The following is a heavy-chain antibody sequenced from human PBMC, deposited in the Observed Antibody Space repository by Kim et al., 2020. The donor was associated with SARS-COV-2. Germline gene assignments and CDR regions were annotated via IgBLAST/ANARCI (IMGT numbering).Heavy chain of an antibody. D-gene: IGHD3-22*01. J-gene: IGHJ5*02. Sequence: SETLSLTCTVSGGSISSYYWSWIRQPPGKGLEWIGYIYYSGSTNYNPSLKSRVTISVDTSKNQFSLKLSSVTAADTAVYYCARVHRRITMIVEYNWFDPWGKGTLVTVAS. CDR2: IYYSGST. CDR1: GGSISSYY. V-gene: IGHV4-59*13. CDR3: ARVHRRITMIVEYNWFDP.